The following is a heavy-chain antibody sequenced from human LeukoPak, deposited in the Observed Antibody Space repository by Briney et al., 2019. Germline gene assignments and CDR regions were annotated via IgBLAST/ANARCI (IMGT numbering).Heavy chain of an antibody. Sequence: GGSLRLSCAASAFTFSSYNMSWVRQAPGKGLEWVASISGSSTYIYYADSVKGRFTISRDNAKNSLYLQMNNLRADDTAVYYCARDRTYFFDNSGPPPFDPWGQGTLVTVSS. CDR2: ISGSSTYI. D-gene: IGHD3-22*01. CDR1: AFTFSSYN. J-gene: IGHJ5*02. CDR3: ARDRTYFFDNSGPPPFDP. V-gene: IGHV3-21*06.